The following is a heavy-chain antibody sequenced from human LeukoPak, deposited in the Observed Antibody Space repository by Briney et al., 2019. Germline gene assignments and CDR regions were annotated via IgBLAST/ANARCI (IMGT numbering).Heavy chain of an antibody. CDR2: IKQDGSEK. Sequence: GGSLRLSCAASGFTFDTYWMSWVRQAPGKGLEWVANIKQDGSEKDYVDSVKGRFTISRDNANNSLYLQMNSLRAEDTGVYYCARGDTQSKYRQFDSWGQGSLVIVSS. J-gene: IGHJ4*02. CDR3: ARGDTQSKYRQFDS. V-gene: IGHV3-7*04. CDR1: GFTFDTYW. D-gene: IGHD3-16*02.